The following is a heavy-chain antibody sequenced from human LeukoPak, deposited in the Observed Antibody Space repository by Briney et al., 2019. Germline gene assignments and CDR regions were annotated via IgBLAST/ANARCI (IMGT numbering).Heavy chain of an antibody. CDR1: GGSISNGSNY. J-gene: IGHJ6*03. V-gene: IGHV4-61*02. CDR2: IYSRGAT. Sequence: SETLSLTCTVSGGSISNGSNYWSWIRQPAGKGLEWIGRIYSRGATYYNPSLKSRVTISVDTSKNQFSLKLSSVTAADTAVYYCARASHPYYDFWSGYFLSPYYYYMDVWGKGTTVTVSS. D-gene: IGHD3-3*01. CDR3: ARASHPYYDFWSGYFLSPYYYYMDV.